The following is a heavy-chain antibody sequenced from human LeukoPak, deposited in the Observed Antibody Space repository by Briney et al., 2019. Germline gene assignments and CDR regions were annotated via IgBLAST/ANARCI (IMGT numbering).Heavy chain of an antibody. Sequence: GGSLRLSCAASGFIFSSYWMSWVRQAPGKGLEWVANIKQEGSEKYHVDSVKGRFTISRDNAKNSLYLQMNSLRAEDTAVYYCASYGDYVGALGYWGQGTLVTVSS. V-gene: IGHV3-7*01. CDR2: IKQEGSEK. D-gene: IGHD4-17*01. J-gene: IGHJ4*02. CDR3: ASYGDYVGALGY. CDR1: GFIFSSYW.